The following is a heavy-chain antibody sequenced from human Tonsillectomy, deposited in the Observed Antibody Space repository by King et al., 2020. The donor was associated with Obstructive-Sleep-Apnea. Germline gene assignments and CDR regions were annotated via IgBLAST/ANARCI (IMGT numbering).Heavy chain of an antibody. D-gene: IGHD5-18*01. J-gene: IGHJ4*02. Sequence: VQLQESGPGLVKPSETLSLTCTVSGYSISSGYYWGWIRQPPGKGLEWIGSIYHSGSTYYNPSLKSRVTISVDTSKNQFSLKLSSVTAADTAVYYCARGSRGYSYTEYYFDYWGQGTLVTVSS. CDR2: IYHSGST. CDR3: ARGSRGYSYTEYYFDY. CDR1: GYSISSGYY. V-gene: IGHV4-38-2*02.